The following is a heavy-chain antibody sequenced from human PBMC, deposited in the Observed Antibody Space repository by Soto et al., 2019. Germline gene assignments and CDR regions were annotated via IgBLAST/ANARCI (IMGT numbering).Heavy chain of an antibody. CDR3: ARDGSGSYYGMDAAFDI. CDR2: IYYSGST. CDR1: GGSISSGGYY. V-gene: IGHV4-31*03. J-gene: IGHJ3*02. D-gene: IGHD1-26*01. Sequence: TLSLTCTVSGGSISSGGYYWSWIRQHPGKGLEWIGYIYYSGSTYYNPSLKSRVTISVDTSKNQFSLKLSSVTAADTAVYYCARDGSGSYYGMDAAFDIRGQGTMVTVSS.